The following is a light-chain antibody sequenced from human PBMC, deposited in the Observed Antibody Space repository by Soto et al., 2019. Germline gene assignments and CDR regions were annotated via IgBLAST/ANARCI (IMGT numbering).Light chain of an antibody. CDR3: QQYVSSPWT. CDR1: QSVSSSY. J-gene: IGKJ1*01. CDR2: DAS. V-gene: IGKV3-20*01. Sequence: DIVLTQSPGTLSLSPGERATLSCRASQSVSSSYLAWYQQKPGQAPRLLIYDASSRATGIPDRFSGSGSGTDFTLTISRLEPEDFAVYYCQQYVSSPWTFGHGTKVDI.